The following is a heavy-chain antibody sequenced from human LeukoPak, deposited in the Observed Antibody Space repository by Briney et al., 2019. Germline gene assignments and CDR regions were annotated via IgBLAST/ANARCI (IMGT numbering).Heavy chain of an antibody. J-gene: IGHJ4*02. D-gene: IGHD3-22*01. CDR1: GFTVSSNS. V-gene: IGHV3-66*03. CDR2: IYSDNT. Sequence: GGSLRLSCTVSGFTVSSNSMSWVRQAPGKGLEWVSFIYSDNTHYSDSVKGRFTISRDNSKNTLYLQMDSLRAEDTAVYYCAKKLKSPYYYDSSALGYWGQGTLVTVSS. CDR3: AKKLKSPYYYDSSALGY.